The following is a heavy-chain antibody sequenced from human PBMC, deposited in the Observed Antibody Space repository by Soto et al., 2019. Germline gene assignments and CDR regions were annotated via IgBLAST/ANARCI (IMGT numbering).Heavy chain of an antibody. CDR1: GFTFSASS. D-gene: IGHD1-26*01. CDR3: EIEGAGFGH. J-gene: IGHJ4*02. V-gene: IGHV3-73*01. Sequence: VESGGGLVQPWGSVNLSCAASGFTFSASSMHWIRQAPGKRLEWLGRIRGKANHYATAYSDSVRGRFVISRDDSQNTMVLQMRSLRTEDTAMDFCEIEGAGFGHWGQGTLVTVS. CDR2: IRGKANHYAT.